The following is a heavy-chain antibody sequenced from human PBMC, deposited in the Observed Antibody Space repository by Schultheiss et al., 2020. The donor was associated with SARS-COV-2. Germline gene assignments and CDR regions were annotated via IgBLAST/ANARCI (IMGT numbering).Heavy chain of an antibody. CDR1: GGSISSGGYY. CDR3: ARIERFLEWLLFDY. J-gene: IGHJ4*02. Sequence: SETLSLTCTVSGGSISSGGYYWSWIRQHPGKGLEWIGYIYYSGSTYYNPSLKSRVTISVDTSKNQFSLKLSSVTAADTAVYYCARIERFLEWLLFDYWGQGTLVTVSS. V-gene: IGHV4-31*03. D-gene: IGHD3-3*01. CDR2: IYYSGST.